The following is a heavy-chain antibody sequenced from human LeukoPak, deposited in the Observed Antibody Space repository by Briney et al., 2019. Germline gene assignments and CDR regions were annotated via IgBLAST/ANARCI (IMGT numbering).Heavy chain of an antibody. Sequence: PSETLSLTCAVYGGSFSGYYWSWIRQPPGKGLEWIGEINHSGSTYYSPSLRTRVTISVDTSKNQFSLKLSSVTAADTAVYYCARVIRTAGYYSNPKSGSFDLWGQGTLVTVSS. CDR3: ARVIRTAGYYSNPKSGSFDL. D-gene: IGHD3-9*01. V-gene: IGHV4-34*01. J-gene: IGHJ4*02. CDR1: GGSFSGYY. CDR2: INHSGST.